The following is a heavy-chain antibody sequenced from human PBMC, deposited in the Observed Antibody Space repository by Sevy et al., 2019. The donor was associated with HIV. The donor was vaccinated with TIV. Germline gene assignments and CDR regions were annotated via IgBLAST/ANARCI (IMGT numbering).Heavy chain of an antibody. CDR3: ARDRGGFYGSGSYFPHYYYYGMDV. CDR2: ISAYNGNT. CDR1: GYTFTSYG. J-gene: IGHJ6*02. V-gene: IGHV1-18*01. D-gene: IGHD3-10*01. Sequence: ASVKVSCKASGYTFTSYGISWVRQAPGQGLEWMGWISAYNGNTNYAQKLQGRVTMTTDTSTSTAYMELRSLRSDDTAVYYCARDRGGFYGSGSYFPHYYYYGMDVWGQGTTVTVSS.